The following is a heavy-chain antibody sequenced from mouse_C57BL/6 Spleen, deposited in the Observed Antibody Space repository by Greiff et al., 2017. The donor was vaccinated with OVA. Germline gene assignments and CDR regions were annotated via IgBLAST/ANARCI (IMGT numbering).Heavy chain of an antibody. Sequence: QVQLQQSGAELARPGASVKMSCKASGYTFTSYTMHWVKQRPGQGLEWIGYINPSSGYTKYNQKFKDKATLTADKSSSTAYMQLSSLTSEDSAVYYCAREGIFTTGVDYWGQGTTLTVSS. J-gene: IGHJ2*01. CDR2: INPSSGYT. V-gene: IGHV1-4*01. CDR1: GYTFTSYT. CDR3: AREGIFTTGVDY. D-gene: IGHD1-1*01.